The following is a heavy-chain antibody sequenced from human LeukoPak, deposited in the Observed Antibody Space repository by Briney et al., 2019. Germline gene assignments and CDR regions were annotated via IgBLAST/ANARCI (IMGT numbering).Heavy chain of an antibody. CDR2: VSYSGST. D-gene: IGHD1-20*01. CDR1: GGSITRGRYY. Sequence: SQTLSLTCTLSGGSITRGRYYWTWIRQHPQRGLEWIGYVSYSGSTNYNSSLKSRLTISADTSKNQFYLRLTSVTAADTAVYYCARDPRGDITGTTFDRWGQGTLVTVSS. J-gene: IGHJ5*02. CDR3: ARDPRGDITGTTFDR. V-gene: IGHV4-31*03.